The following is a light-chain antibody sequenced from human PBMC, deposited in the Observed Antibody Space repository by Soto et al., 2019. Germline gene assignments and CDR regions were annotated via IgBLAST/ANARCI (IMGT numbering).Light chain of an antibody. Sequence: EIVMTQSPATLSVSPGERATLSCRASQSVTSSYLAWYQQKPGQAPRLLIYGASNRATGIPDRFTGSGSGTDFTLTISRLEPEDFAVYYCQQYGSSPQRITFGQGTRLEIK. CDR3: QQYGSSPQRIT. CDR1: QSVTSSY. V-gene: IGKV3-20*01. J-gene: IGKJ5*01. CDR2: GAS.